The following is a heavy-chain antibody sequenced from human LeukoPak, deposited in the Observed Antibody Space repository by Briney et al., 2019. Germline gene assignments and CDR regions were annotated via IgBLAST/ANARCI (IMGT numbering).Heavy chain of an antibody. Sequence: PGGSLRLSCAASGFTFSSYWMSWVRQAPGKGLEWVANIKQDGSEKYYVDSVKGRFTISRDNAKNSLYLQMNSLRAEDTAVYYCARTYFDWLLPLHAFDIWGQGTMVTVSS. D-gene: IGHD3-9*01. CDR2: IKQDGSEK. CDR3: ARTYFDWLLPLHAFDI. CDR1: GFTFSSYW. J-gene: IGHJ3*02. V-gene: IGHV3-7*01.